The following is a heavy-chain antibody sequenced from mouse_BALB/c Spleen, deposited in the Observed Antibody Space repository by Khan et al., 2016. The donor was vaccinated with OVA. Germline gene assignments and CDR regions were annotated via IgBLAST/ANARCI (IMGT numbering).Heavy chain of an antibody. CDR2: INPSNGYT. J-gene: IGHJ3*01. CDR1: GYTFTSYT. CDR3: VRDGAYHRNDGWFAY. Sequence: VQLQQSGAELVRPGASVKMSCKASGYTFTSYTIHWIKPRPGQGLEWIGYINPSNGYTNYNQKFKDKATLTTDKSSTTAYLQLSSLTSDDSAVXNGVRDGAYHRNDGWFAYWGQGTLVTVSA. D-gene: IGHD2-14*01. V-gene: IGHV1-4*01.